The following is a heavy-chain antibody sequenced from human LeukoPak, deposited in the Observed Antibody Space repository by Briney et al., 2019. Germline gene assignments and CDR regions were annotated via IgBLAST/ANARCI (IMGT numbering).Heavy chain of an antibody. D-gene: IGHD6-13*01. CDR2: ISPDGSVT. J-gene: IGHJ4*02. V-gene: IGHV3-74*01. Sequence: GGSLRLSCAASGFPFSRDSMHWVRQSPGKGLVWLSRISPDGSVTNYADSVKGRFTISRDNAKNSLYLQLNSLRVEDTAVYYCKSGGAAPGSFDNWGQGTLVTVSP. CDR1: GFPFSRDS. CDR3: KSGGAAPGSFDN.